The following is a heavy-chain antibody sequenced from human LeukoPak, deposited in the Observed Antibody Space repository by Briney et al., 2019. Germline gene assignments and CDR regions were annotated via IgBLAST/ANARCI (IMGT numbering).Heavy chain of an antibody. CDR2: TVSDGSST. V-gene: IGHV3-74*01. CDR1: GFIFSNYW. Sequence: GGSLRLSCAASGFIFSNYWMHWFRQAPGKGLVWVSRTVSDGSSTSNADSVKGRFTISRDNAKNTLYLQMNSLRAEDTAVYYCARGTGLIDYWGQGTLVTVSS. D-gene: IGHD2-8*02. J-gene: IGHJ4*02. CDR3: ARGTGLIDY.